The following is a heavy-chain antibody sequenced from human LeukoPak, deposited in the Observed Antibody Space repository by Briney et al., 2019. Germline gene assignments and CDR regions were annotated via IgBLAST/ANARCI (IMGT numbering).Heavy chain of an antibody. CDR1: GGSISSGAYS. CDR2: IYHSGST. Sequence: SQTLSLTCAVSGGSISSGAYSWSWIRQPPGKGLEWIGYIYHSGSTYYNPSLKSRVTISVDRSKNQFSLKLSSVTAADTAVYYCARHGILYYSDYWGQGTLVTVSS. V-gene: IGHV4-30-2*01. D-gene: IGHD2/OR15-2a*01. J-gene: IGHJ4*02. CDR3: ARHGILYYSDY.